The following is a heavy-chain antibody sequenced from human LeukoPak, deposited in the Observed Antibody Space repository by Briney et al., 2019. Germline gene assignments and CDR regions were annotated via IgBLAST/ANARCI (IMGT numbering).Heavy chain of an antibody. CDR1: GFTLSIDS. V-gene: IGHV3-21*01. CDR2: ICSSSSYI. Sequence: PGGSLRLSCAASGFTLSIDSMNWVRQGPGEGLEWVSSICSSSSYIYYADSVKGRFTISRDNAKNSLYLQMNSLRAEDTAVYYCASRYCSGGSCYSYFDYWGQGTLVTVSS. J-gene: IGHJ4*02. D-gene: IGHD2-15*01. CDR3: ASRYCSGGSCYSYFDY.